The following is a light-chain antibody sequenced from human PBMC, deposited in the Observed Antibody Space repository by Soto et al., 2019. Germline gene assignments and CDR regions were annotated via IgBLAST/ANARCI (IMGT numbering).Light chain of an antibody. CDR1: SSNIGNNY. Sequence: QSVLTQPPSVSAAPGQKVTISCSGSSSNIGNNYVSWYQQLPGTAPKLLIYDNNKRPSGIPDRFSGSKSGSSGTLDITGLQSGDEADYYCATWDGSLLAEVFGGGNKLTVL. CDR2: DNN. V-gene: IGLV1-51*01. J-gene: IGLJ2*01. CDR3: ATWDGSLLAEV.